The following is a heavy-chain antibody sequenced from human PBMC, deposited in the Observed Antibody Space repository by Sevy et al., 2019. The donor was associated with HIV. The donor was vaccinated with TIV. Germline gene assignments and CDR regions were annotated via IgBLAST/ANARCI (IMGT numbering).Heavy chain of an antibody. Sequence: LSLTCAASGFTLSNYWISWVRQAPGKGLEWVANINQDGSQKYSVDSVKGRFTVSRDTAKNSVFLLMNSLRVEDTGVYYCVRAIGAAASYWGQGTLVTVSS. CDR3: VRAIGAAASY. J-gene: IGHJ4*02. V-gene: IGHV3-7*01. CDR1: GFTLSNYW. CDR2: INQDGSQK. D-gene: IGHD6-25*01.